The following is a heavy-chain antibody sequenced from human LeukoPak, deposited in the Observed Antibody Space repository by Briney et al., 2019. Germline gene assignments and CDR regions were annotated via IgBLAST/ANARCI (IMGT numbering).Heavy chain of an antibody. CDR2: IYYSGST. CDR3: AREAGYDYVWGSYRPGMDV. J-gene: IGHJ6*02. CDR1: GGSISSYY. Sequence: PSETLSLTCTVSGGSISSYYWSWIRQPPGKGLEWIGYIYYSGSTSYNPSLKSRVTISVDTSKNQFSLKLSSVTAADTAVYYCAREAGYDYVWGSYRPGMDVWGQGTTVTVSS. D-gene: IGHD3-16*02. V-gene: IGHV4-59*01.